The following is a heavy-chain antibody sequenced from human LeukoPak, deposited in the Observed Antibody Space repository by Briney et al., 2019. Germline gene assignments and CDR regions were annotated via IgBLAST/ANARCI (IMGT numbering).Heavy chain of an antibody. D-gene: IGHD1-26*01. CDR3: ASIPVVGATWLDV. CDR1: GYTFTYRY. CDR2: ITPFNGNT. Sequence: GASVKVSCKASGYTFTYRYLHWVRQAPGQALEWMGWITPFNGNTNYAQKFQDRVTITRDRSMSTAYMELSSLRSEDTAMYYCASIPVVGATWLDVWGKGTTVTVSS. V-gene: IGHV1-45*02. J-gene: IGHJ6*04.